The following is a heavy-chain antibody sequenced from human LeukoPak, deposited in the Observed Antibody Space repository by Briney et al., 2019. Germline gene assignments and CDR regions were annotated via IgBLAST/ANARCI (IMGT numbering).Heavy chain of an antibody. CDR1: EFSVGSNY. V-gene: IGHV3-66*01. Sequence: PGGSLRPSCAASEFSVGSNYMTWVRQAPGKGLEWVSLIYSGGSTYYADSVKGRFTISRDNSKNTLYLQMNSLRAEDTAVYYCARGPSGHHNTGGQGTLVTVSS. CDR2: IYSGGST. CDR3: ARGPSGHHNT. J-gene: IGHJ4*02. D-gene: IGHD5-12*01.